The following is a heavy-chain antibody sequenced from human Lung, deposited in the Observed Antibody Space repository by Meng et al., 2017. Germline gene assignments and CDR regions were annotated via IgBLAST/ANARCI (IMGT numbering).Heavy chain of an antibody. CDR1: GGSISSSNW. Sequence: SATLSLTCAVSGGSISSSNWWSWVRQPPGKGLEWIGEIYHSGSTNYNPSLKSRVTIAVDKSKNQFSLKLSSVTAADTAVYYCARGLRGIAVAGLFDYWGQGTLVTVSS. D-gene: IGHD6-19*01. J-gene: IGHJ4*02. CDR3: ARGLRGIAVAGLFDY. CDR2: IYHSGST. V-gene: IGHV4-4*02.